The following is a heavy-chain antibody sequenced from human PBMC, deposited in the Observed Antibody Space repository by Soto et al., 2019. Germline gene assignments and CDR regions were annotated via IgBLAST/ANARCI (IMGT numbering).Heavy chain of an antibody. CDR3: ARDSPAAADAFDI. J-gene: IGHJ3*02. Sequence: ASVKVSCKASGYTFTGYYMHWVRQAPGQGLEWMGWINPNSGGTNYAQKFQGRVTMTRDTSISTAYMELSRLRSDDTAVYYCARDSPAAADAFDIWGQGTMVTVSS. V-gene: IGHV1-2*02. D-gene: IGHD6-13*01. CDR1: GYTFTGYY. CDR2: INPNSGGT.